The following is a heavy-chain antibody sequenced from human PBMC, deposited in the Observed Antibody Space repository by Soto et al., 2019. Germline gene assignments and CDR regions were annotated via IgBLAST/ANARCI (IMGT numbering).Heavy chain of an antibody. D-gene: IGHD3-16*01. Sequence: QITLKESGPTLVRPTQTLTLTCTFSGFSLSTTGVGVGWIRQPPGKALEWLALIYWDDAKRYSPALKSRLTNTNDTTKTEVILTMSNMEPVDTATYHCVQRLRDYVLGREPATYFAPWRQGTLVTVPS. J-gene: IGHJ5*02. CDR1: GFSLSTTGVG. CDR2: IYWDDAK. V-gene: IGHV2-5*02. CDR3: VQRLRDYVLGREPATYFAP.